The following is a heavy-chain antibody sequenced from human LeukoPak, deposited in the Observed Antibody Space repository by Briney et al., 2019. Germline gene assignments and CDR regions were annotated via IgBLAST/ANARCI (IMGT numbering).Heavy chain of an antibody. CDR1: GFTFSSYA. D-gene: IGHD1-26*01. CDR3: AKDLGRYRNNYFDY. J-gene: IGHJ4*02. CDR2: ISGSGGGT. Sequence: GGSLRLSCAASGFTFSSYAMSWVRQAPEKGLEWVSTISGSGGGTYYADSVKGRFTISRDDSKNTLYLQMNSLRAEDTAVYYCAKDLGRYRNNYFDYWGQGTLVTVSS. V-gene: IGHV3-23*01.